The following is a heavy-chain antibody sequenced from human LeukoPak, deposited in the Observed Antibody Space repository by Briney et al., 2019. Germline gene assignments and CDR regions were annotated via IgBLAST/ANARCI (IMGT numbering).Heavy chain of an antibody. CDR1: GFTFSSYT. CDR2: ISYDGSNK. J-gene: IGHJ6*02. V-gene: IGHV3-30-3*01. D-gene: IGHD3-9*01. CDR3: VFDYSLKWDV. Sequence: PGRSLRLSCAASGFTFSSYTMHWVRQAPGKGLEWVAVISYDGSNKYYADSVKGRFTISRDDSENTLYLQMNSLRPDDTAVYYSVFDYSLKWDVWGQGTTVTVSS.